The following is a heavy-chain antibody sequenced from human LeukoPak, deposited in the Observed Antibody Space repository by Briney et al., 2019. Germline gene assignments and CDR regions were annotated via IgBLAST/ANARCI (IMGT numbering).Heavy chain of an antibody. J-gene: IGHJ4*02. CDR1: GFTFRSYG. Sequence: PGGSLRLSCAASGFTFRSYGMHWVRQAPGKGQEWVAVISYDGSNKYYADSVKGRFTISRDNSKKTLYLQMNSLRAEDTAVYYCAKARWSAALYYFDYWGQGTLVTVSS. CDR2: ISYDGSNK. V-gene: IGHV3-30*18. CDR3: AKARWSAALYYFDY. D-gene: IGHD6-13*01.